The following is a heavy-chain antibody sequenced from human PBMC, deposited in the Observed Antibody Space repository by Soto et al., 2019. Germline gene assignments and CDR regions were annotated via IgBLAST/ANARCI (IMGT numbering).Heavy chain of an antibody. D-gene: IGHD6-19*01. J-gene: IGHJ4*02. CDR3: ARDYVGFLVPGLGN. Sequence: EVQLVESGGGLVQPGGSLRLSCAASGFTFSGYWMSWVRQAPGKGLEWVANIKEDGSEKYYVDSVKGRFTISRDNAKNSLYPQMNSLRAEDTAVYYCARDYVGFLVPGLGNWGQGTLVTVSS. CDR1: GFTFSGYW. CDR2: IKEDGSEK. V-gene: IGHV3-7*03.